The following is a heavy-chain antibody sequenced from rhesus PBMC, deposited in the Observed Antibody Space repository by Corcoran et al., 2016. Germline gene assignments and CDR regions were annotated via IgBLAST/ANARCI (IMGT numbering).Heavy chain of an antibody. CDR2: IDPSDSDT. D-gene: IGHD1-1*01. Sequence: EVQLVQSGSEVKRPGESLKISCKTSGSSFPSYLISWVRQIPGKGLDWMGAIDPSDSDTRYSPSFQGQVTISAEKSISTAYLQWSSLKASDSATYYCARTYQGIWGPGTPITISS. V-gene: IGHV5-2*01. J-gene: IGHJ2*01. CDR1: GSSFPSYL. CDR3: ARTYQGI.